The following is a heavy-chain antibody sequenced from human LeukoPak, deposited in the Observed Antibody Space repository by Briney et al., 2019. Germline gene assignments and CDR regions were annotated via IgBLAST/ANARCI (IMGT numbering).Heavy chain of an antibody. D-gene: IGHD6-13*01. V-gene: IGHV3-30*19. Sequence: GGSLRLSCAASRFTFSSYGMHWVRQAPGKGLEWVAFIPYDGSSADYADSVKGRFTISRDNSKHTVYLQMNSLRAEDTAIYYCARLSTAAADSDYWGQGTLVTVSS. J-gene: IGHJ4*02. CDR2: IPYDGSSA. CDR3: ARLSTAAADSDY. CDR1: RFTFSSYG.